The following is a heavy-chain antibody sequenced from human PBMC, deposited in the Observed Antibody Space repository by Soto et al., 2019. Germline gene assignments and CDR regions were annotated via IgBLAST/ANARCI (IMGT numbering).Heavy chain of an antibody. V-gene: IGHV4-34*01. CDR2: INQSGFT. Sequence: QVQLQQWGAGLLKPAETLSLTCAVYGGSFSGYYWTWIRQPPGKGLEWIGEINQSGFTNYNPSLESRVTMSVDTSRNQFSLRLSSVTAADTAVYYCARFPFDRSSWTNPQYFDYWGQGTLVTVSS. J-gene: IGHJ4*02. CDR3: ARFPFDRSSWTNPQYFDY. D-gene: IGHD6-13*01. CDR1: GGSFSGYY.